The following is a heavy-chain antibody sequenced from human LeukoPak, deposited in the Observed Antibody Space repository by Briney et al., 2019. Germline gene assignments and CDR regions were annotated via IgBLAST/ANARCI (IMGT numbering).Heavy chain of an antibody. V-gene: IGHV3-72*01. Sequence: GGSLRLSCAASGFSFSVYYMARVRQAPGKGLEWVGLSRNKENRYSTEYGASVKGRVTISRDDSKNLMYLEMKSLKSEDTAVYYCVREYFGGYDYWGQGTLVTVSS. CDR2: SRNKENRYST. CDR3: VREYFGGYDY. J-gene: IGHJ4*02. CDR1: GFSFSVYY. D-gene: IGHD2-15*01.